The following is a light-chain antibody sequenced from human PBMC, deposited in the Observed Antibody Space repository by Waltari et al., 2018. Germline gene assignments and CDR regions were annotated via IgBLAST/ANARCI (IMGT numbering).Light chain of an antibody. J-gene: IGKJ4*01. CDR2: GAP. V-gene: IGKV3-20*01. CDR3: QQYDISPLT. Sequence: EIVLTQSPGTLSLSPGERATLSCRASQTVRTTYLAWYQQKPGQAPTLVLHGAPSRATGIPDRFSGSGSGTDFSLTISSLEPEDFAVYYCQQYDISPLTFGGGTKVEIK. CDR1: QTVRTTY.